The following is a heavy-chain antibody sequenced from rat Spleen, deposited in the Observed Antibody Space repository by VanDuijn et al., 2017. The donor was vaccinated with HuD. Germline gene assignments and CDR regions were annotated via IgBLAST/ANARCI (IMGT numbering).Heavy chain of an antibody. V-gene: IGHV5-20*01. CDR3: TTDGCYGPCCWCFDF. CDR2: ISYEGGST. Sequence: EVQLVESGGGLVQPGRSLKLSCVASGFTFSDYYMAWVRQAPKKGLEWVASISYEGGSTYYRDSVKGRFTLSRENEKSTLYLKMDSVRSEDTATDDCTTDGCYGPCCWCFDFWGPGTMVTVSS. D-gene: IGHD1-12*02. J-gene: IGHJ1*01. CDR1: GFTFSDYY.